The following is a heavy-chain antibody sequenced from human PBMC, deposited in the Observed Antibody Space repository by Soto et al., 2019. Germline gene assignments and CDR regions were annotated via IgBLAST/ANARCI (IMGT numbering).Heavy chain of an antibody. CDR3: ARTQPKSTALRLHFGY. D-gene: IGHD3-16*01. V-gene: IGHV1-8*01. J-gene: IGHJ4*02. CDR1: GYTFTSYD. CDR2: RNPNSGNT. Sequence: QVQLVQSGAEVKKPGASVKVSCKASGYTFTSYDINWVRQATGQGLEWMGWRNPNSGNTGYAQKFQGRVTMTRNTSISTAYMELSSLRSEDTAVYYCARTQPKSTALRLHFGYWGQGTLVTVSS.